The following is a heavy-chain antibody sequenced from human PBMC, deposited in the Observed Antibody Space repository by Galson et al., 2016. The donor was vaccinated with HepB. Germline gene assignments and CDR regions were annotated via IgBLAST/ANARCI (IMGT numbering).Heavy chain of an antibody. V-gene: IGHV3-48*03. D-gene: IGHD3-9*01. CDR3: ARDGVTGLTGVAFDV. J-gene: IGHJ3*01. CDR1: GFTFSSYT. CDR2: IRTSGSST. Sequence: SLRLSCAASGFTFSSYTMSWVRQAPGKGLEWISHIRTSGSSTYYADSVKGRYTISRDNAQNTLSLQMNSLRVEDTAVYYCARDGVTGLTGVAFDVWGQGTMVTVPS.